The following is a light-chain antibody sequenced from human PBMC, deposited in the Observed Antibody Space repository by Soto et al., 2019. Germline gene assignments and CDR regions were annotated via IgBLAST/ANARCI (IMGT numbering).Light chain of an antibody. CDR1: QSVSPY. J-gene: IGKJ1*01. CDR2: DAS. V-gene: IGKV3-11*01. Sequence: EIVLTQSPATLSLSPGERATLSCRASQSVSPYLAWYQQKPGQAPRLLIYDASKRATGIPARFSGSGSGTDFTLTISSLEPEDFAVYYCQQRSKWPRTFGQGTKVEIK. CDR3: QQRSKWPRT.